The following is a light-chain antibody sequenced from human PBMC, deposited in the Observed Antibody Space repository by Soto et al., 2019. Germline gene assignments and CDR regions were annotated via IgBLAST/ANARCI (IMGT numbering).Light chain of an antibody. CDR1: SGDVGGYNY. J-gene: IGLJ1*01. V-gene: IGLV2-14*03. Sequence: QSALSQPASVSGSPGQSITISCTGTSGDVGGYNYVSWYQQHPGKAPKLMIYDVRNRPSGVSNRFSGSKSGNTASLTISGLQAEDEADYYCTSYRAVNSLFVFGSGTKLTVL. CDR2: DVR. CDR3: TSYRAVNSLFV.